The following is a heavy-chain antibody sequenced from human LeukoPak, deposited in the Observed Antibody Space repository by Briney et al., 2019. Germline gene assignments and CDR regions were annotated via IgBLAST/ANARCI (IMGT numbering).Heavy chain of an antibody. Sequence: ASVKVSCKASGYTFTSYDINWVRQATGQRLEWMGWMNPNSGNTGYAQKFQGRVTMTRNTSISTAYMELSSLRSEDTAVYYCARLTKVGATFALRRLYYMDVWGKGTTVTVSS. V-gene: IGHV1-8*01. D-gene: IGHD1-26*01. CDR3: ARLTKVGATFALRRLYYMDV. J-gene: IGHJ6*03. CDR1: GYTFTSYD. CDR2: MNPNSGNT.